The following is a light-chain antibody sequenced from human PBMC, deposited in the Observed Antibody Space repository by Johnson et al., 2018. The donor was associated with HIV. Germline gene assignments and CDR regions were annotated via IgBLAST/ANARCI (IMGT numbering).Light chain of an antibody. Sequence: QSVLTQPTSVSAAPGQKVTISCSGSSSNIGINYVSWFQQLPGTAPKLLIYDNDKRPSGIPDRFSGSKSGTSATLGITGLQTGDEADYYCETWDSSLSGYYVFGTGTKVTVL. J-gene: IGLJ1*01. CDR3: ETWDSSLSGYYV. V-gene: IGLV1-51*01. CDR2: DND. CDR1: SSNIGINY.